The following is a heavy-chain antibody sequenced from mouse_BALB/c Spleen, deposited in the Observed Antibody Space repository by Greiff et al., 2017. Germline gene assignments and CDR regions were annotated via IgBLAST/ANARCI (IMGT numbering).Heavy chain of an antibody. V-gene: IGHV1-55*01. J-gene: IGHJ3*01. D-gene: IGHD2-3*01. CDR3: ARGDYDGYYVFAY. Sequence: QVQLQQPGAELVKPGTSVKLSCKASGYNFTSYWINWVKLRPGQGLEWIGDIYPGSGSTNYNEKFKSKATLTVDTSSSTAYMQLSSLASEDSALYYCARGDYDGYYVFAYWGQGTLVTVSA. CDR2: IYPGSGST. CDR1: GYNFTSYW.